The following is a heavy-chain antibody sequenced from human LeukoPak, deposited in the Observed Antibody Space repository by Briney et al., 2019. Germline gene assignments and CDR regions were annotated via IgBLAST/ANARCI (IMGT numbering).Heavy chain of an antibody. D-gene: IGHD4-17*01. J-gene: IGHJ4*02. CDR1: GFTFSSFE. Sequence: PGGSLRLSCAASGFTFSSFEMYWVRQAPGKGLEWVSYISSGGTTIYYADSVKGRFTISRDNAKNSLYLQMNSLRAEDTAVYYCARDATMTTVIPFDYWGQGILVTVSS. CDR3: ARDATMTTVIPFDY. V-gene: IGHV3-48*03. CDR2: ISSGGTTI.